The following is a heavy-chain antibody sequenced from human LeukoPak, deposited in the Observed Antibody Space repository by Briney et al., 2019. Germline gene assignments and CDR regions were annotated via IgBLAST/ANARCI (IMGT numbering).Heavy chain of an antibody. V-gene: IGHV3-9*01. D-gene: IGHD2-2*02. Sequence: GGSLRLSCAASGFTFDDYAMHWVRQAPGEGLEWVSGISWNSGSIGYADSVKGRFTISRDNAKNSLYLQMNSLRAEDTAVYYCARMYCSSTSCYTDAFDIWGQGTMVTVSS. J-gene: IGHJ3*02. CDR2: ISWNSGSI. CDR1: GFTFDDYA. CDR3: ARMYCSSTSCYTDAFDI.